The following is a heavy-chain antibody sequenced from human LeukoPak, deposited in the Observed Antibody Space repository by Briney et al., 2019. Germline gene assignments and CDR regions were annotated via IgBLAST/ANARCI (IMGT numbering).Heavy chain of an antibody. CDR2: IYHSGNT. Sequence: PSETLSLTCAVSGFSVSSGFYWAWIRQSPGKGLEWIANIYHSGNTYSNPSLKSRLTVSMDSSMNNFSLRLTSVTSADTAVYYCARAARYTDYLSSSGGLWEYNFDYWGQGTLVTVSS. V-gene: IGHV4-38-2*01. CDR1: GFSVSSGFY. D-gene: IGHD3-9*01. CDR3: ARAARYTDYLSSSGGLWEYNFDY. J-gene: IGHJ4*02.